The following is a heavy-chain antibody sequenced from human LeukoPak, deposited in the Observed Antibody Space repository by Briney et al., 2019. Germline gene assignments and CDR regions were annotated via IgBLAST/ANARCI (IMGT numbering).Heavy chain of an antibody. J-gene: IGHJ4*02. D-gene: IGHD3-22*01. CDR2: ISYDGSNK. V-gene: IGHV3-30*04. CDR3: ARAYYDSSGWDFFDY. CDR1: GFTFSSYA. Sequence: GGSLRLSCAASGFTFSSYAMHWVRQAPGKGLEWVAVISYDGSNKYYADSVKGRFTISRGNSKNTLYLQMNSLRAEDTAVYYCARAYYDSSGWDFFDYWGQGTLVTVSS.